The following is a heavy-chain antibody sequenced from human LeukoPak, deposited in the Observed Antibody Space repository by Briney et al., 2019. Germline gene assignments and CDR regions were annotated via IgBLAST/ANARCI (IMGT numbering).Heavy chain of an antibody. CDR2: LNPNRGGA. Sequence: ASVKVSCKASRYTLIGYYLHWVRQAPGQGLEWMGWLNPNRGGAHYAQKFQGSVTMTRDTSISTAYMGISRLRSDDTAVYNTACRGLHLPFSFDYWGQGTLVTVSS. J-gene: IGHJ4*02. V-gene: IGHV1-2*02. CDR3: ACRGLHLPFSFDY. D-gene: IGHD3-16*01. CDR1: RYTLIGYY.